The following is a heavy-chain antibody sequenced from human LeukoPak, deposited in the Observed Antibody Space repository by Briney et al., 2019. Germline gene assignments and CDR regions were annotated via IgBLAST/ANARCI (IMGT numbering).Heavy chain of an antibody. D-gene: IGHD6-19*01. CDR3: AKPGSSGRSPSDY. CDR1: GFTVSSNY. V-gene: IGHV3-23*01. Sequence: GGSLRLSCAASGFTVSSNYMSWVRQAPGKGLEWVSAISGSGGSTYYADSVKGRFTISRDNSKNTLYLQMNSLRAEDTAVYYCAKPGSSGRSPSDYWGQGTLVTVSS. CDR2: ISGSGGST. J-gene: IGHJ4*02.